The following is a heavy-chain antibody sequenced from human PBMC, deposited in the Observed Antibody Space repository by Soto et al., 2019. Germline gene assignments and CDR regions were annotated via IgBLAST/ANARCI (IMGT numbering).Heavy chain of an antibody. CDR2: ISASSSSI. V-gene: IGHV3-48*02. D-gene: IGHD1-26*01. CDR1: GFTFSNYI. CDR3: ARGRGSYWYFDL. J-gene: IGHJ2*01. Sequence: GGSLRLSCAASGFTFSNYIMHWVRHAPGKGLEWVSYISASSSSIYYADSVKGRLTISRDNAKNSLYLQMNSLRDEDTAVYYCARGRGSYWYFDLWGRGTLVTVSS.